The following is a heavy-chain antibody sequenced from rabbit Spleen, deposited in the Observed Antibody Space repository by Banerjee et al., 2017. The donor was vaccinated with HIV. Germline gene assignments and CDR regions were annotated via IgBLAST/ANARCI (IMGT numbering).Heavy chain of an antibody. Sequence: QSLVESGGGLVQPGASLTLTCIASGVSFSGDSYMCWVRQAPGKGLEWIACINAVTGKAVYATWAKGRFTFSKTSSTTVTLQMASLTAADTATYFCARNLENYAGSSYLDLWGPGTLVTVS. CDR3: ARNLENYAGSSYLDL. CDR1: GVSFSGDSY. D-gene: IGHD8-1*01. V-gene: IGHV1S40*01. J-gene: IGHJ4*01. CDR2: INAVTGKA.